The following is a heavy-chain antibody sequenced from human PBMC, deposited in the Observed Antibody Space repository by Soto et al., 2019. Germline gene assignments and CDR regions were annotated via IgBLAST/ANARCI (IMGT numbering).Heavy chain of an antibody. V-gene: IGHV1-69*02. D-gene: IGHD3-10*01. CDR1: GGTFSSYT. J-gene: IGHJ6*02. CDR2: IIPILGIA. CDR3: ARLCGSGSYNYYYGMDV. Sequence: QVQLVQSGAEVKKPGSSVKVSCKASGGTFSSYTISWVRQAPGQGLEWMGRIIPILGIANYAQKFQGRVTITADKSTSTAYMELSSLRSEDTAVYYCARLCGSGSYNYYYGMDVWGQGTTVTVSS.